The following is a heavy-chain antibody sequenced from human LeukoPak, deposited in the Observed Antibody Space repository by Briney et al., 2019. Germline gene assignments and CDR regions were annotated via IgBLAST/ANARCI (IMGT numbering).Heavy chain of an antibody. D-gene: IGHD1-26*01. CDR2: IYTSGST. V-gene: IGHV4-61*02. CDR3: ARLALQEVGATQTYYLDY. CDR1: GGSISSGSYY. J-gene: IGHJ4*02. Sequence: SETLSLTCTVSGGSISSGSYYWSWIRQPAGKGLEWIGRIYTSGSTNYNPSPKSRVTISVDTSKIQFSLKLSSVTAADTAVYYCARLALQEVGATQTYYLDYWGQGTLVTVSS.